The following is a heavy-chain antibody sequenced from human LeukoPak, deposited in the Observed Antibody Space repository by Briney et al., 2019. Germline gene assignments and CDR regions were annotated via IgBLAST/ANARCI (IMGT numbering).Heavy chain of an antibody. Sequence: GRFLRLSCAASGFTFSSYGMHWVRQAPGKGLEWVAVIWYDGSNKYYADSVKGRFTISRDNSKNTLYLQMNSLRAEDTAVYYCARDPTAAGNYYYYMDVWGKGTTVTVSS. CDR1: GFTFSSYG. V-gene: IGHV3-33*01. D-gene: IGHD6-13*01. CDR2: IWYDGSNK. J-gene: IGHJ6*03. CDR3: ARDPTAAGNYYYYMDV.